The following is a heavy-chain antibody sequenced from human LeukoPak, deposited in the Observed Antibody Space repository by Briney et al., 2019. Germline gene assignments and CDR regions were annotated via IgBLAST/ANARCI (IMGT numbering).Heavy chain of an antibody. V-gene: IGHV1-46*03. J-gene: IGHJ4*02. CDR3: AHSSLGGSYDY. Sequence: GASVKVSCKASGYTFTSYYMHWVRQAPGQGLEWMGIINPSGGGTSYAQKFQGRVTMTRDTSTSTVYMELSSLRSEDTAVYYCAHSSLGGSYDYWGQGTLVTVSS. CDR2: INPSGGGT. CDR1: GYTFTSYY. D-gene: IGHD2-15*01.